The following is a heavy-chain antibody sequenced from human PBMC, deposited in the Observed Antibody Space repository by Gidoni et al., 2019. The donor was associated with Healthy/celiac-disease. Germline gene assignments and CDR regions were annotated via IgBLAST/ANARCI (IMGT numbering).Heavy chain of an antibody. Sequence: EVQLVESEGGLVQPGGSLRLSCAASGFTFRSAWMSWVRQAPGKGLEWVANIKQDVSEKYYVDSVKGRFTISRDNAKNSLYLQMNSLRAEDTAVYYCARVVWLFGIAAAGTGYYYYMDVWGKGTTVTVSS. V-gene: IGHV3-7*01. J-gene: IGHJ6*03. D-gene: IGHD6-13*01. CDR3: ARVVWLFGIAAAGTGYYYYMDV. CDR1: GFTFRSAW. CDR2: IKQDVSEK.